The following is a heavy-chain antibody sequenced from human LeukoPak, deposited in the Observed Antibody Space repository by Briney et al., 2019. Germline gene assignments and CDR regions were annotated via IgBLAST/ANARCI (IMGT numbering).Heavy chain of an antibody. CDR1: GGSISGYY. V-gene: IGHV4-59*01. Sequence: PSETRSLTCTVSGGSISGYYWSWIRQPPGKGLEWIGYISYSGSTNYNPSLKSRVTISVDTSKNQFSLKLSSVTAADTAVYYCARDRERAFDIWGQGTLVTVSS. J-gene: IGHJ3*02. CDR3: ARDRERAFDI. CDR2: ISYSGST. D-gene: IGHD1-26*01.